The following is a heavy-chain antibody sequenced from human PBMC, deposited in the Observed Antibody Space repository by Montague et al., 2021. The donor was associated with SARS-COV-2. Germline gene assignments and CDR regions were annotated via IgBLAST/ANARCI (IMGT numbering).Heavy chain of an antibody. CDR1: GGSVSSYY. CDR3: ARAGGFYDYWSGYSSSAGFFDP. V-gene: IGHV4-59*02. CDR2: IYCSGST. J-gene: IGHJ5*02. Sequence: SETLSLTCTVSGGSVSSYYWSWIRQSPGKGLQWVGYIYCSGSTDYNPSLKSRVTMSVDTSKNQLSLRLNSVTTADTAVYFCARAGGFYDYWSGYSSSAGFFDPWGQGILVTVSS. D-gene: IGHD3-3*01.